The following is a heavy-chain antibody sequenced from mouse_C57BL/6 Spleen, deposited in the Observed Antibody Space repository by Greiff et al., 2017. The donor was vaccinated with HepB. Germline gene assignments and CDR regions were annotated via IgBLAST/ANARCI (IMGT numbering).Heavy chain of an antibody. V-gene: IGHV3-6*01. Sequence: ESGPGLVKPSQSLSLTCSVTGYSITSGYYWNWIRQFPGNKLEWMGYISYDGSNNYNPSLKNRISITRDTSKNQFFLKLNSVTTEDTATYYCARVNDYGGYFDVWGTGTTVTVSS. CDR2: ISYDGSN. J-gene: IGHJ1*03. D-gene: IGHD2-4*01. CDR3: ARVNDYGGYFDV. CDR1: GYSITSGYY.